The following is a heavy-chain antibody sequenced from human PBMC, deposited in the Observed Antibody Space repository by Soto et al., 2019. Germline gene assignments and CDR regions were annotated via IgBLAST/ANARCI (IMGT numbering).Heavy chain of an antibody. J-gene: IGHJ6*02. V-gene: IGHV4-34*01. CDR1: GGSFSDDY. CDR3: ARERVVLVLAAVRVWDEYQYYGLDV. D-gene: IGHD2-2*02. Sequence: QVQLQQWGAGLLKPSETLSLSCDIYGGSFSDDYWSWIRQPPGKGLEWIGKVSHSGGTSYNPSLRSRVTVSAGTSKNQFSLRLTSVTAADTAVYYCARERVVLVLAAVRVWDEYQYYGLDVWGQGTTVTVSS. CDR2: VSHSGGT.